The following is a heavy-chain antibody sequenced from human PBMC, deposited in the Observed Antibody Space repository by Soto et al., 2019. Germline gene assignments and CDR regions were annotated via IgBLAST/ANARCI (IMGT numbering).Heavy chain of an antibody. V-gene: IGHV4-31*03. D-gene: IGHD1-26*01. J-gene: IGHJ3*02. CDR2: IYYSGST. CDR1: GGSISSGGYY. Sequence: LSLTCTVSGGSISSGGYYWSWIRQHPGKGLEWIGYIYYSGSTYYHPSLKSRVTISVDTSKNQFSLKLSSVTAADTAVYHCARDSDSGNAFDIWGQGTMVTVSS. CDR3: ARDSDSGNAFDI.